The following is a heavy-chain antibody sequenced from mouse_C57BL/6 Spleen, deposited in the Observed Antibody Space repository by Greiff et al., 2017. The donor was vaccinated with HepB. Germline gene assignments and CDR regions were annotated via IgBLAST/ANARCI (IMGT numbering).Heavy chain of an antibody. Sequence: EVKLLESGPGLVKPSQSLSLTCSVTGYSITSGYYWNWIRQFPGNKLEWMGYISYDGSNNYNPSLKNRISITRDTSKNQFFLKLNSVTTEDTATYYCARGPGTYAMDYWGQGTSVTVSS. CDR2: ISYDGSN. CDR3: ARGPGTYAMDY. D-gene: IGHD3-3*01. CDR1: GYSITSGYY. J-gene: IGHJ4*01. V-gene: IGHV3-6*01.